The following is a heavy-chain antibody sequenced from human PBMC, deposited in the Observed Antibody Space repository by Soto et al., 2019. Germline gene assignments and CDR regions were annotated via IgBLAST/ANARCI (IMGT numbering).Heavy chain of an antibody. CDR3: ARVLEGKVVPLYYYYYYMDV. D-gene: IGHD2-2*01. J-gene: IGHJ6*03. Sequence: SVKVSCKASGGTFSIYTISWVRQAPGQGLEWMGRIIPILGIANYAQKFQGRVTITADKSTSTAYMELSSLRAEDTAVYYCARVLEGKVVPLYYYYYYMDVWGKGTTVTVSS. CDR1: GGTFSIYT. V-gene: IGHV1-69*02. CDR2: IIPILGIA.